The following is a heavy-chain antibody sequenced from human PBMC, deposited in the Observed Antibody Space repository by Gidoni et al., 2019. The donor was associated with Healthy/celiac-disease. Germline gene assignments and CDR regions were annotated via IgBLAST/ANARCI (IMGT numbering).Heavy chain of an antibody. CDR1: GFPFSSYW. CDR2: IKQDGSEK. V-gene: IGHV3-7*01. CDR3: ARDPLRSRYGDYGFGFDP. J-gene: IGHJ5*02. D-gene: IGHD4-17*01. Sequence: EVQLVESGGGLVQPGGSLRLSCAASGFPFSSYWMSWVRQAPGKGLEWVANIKQDGSEKYYVDSVKGRFTISRDNAKNSLYLQMNSLRAEDTAVYYCARDPLRSRYGDYGFGFDPWGQGTLVTVSS.